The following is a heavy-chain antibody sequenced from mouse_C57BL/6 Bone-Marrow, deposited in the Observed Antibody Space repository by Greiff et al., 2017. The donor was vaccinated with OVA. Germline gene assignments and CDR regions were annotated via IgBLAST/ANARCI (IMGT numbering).Heavy chain of an antibody. Sequence: VQLQQSGAELVRPGTSVKMSCKASGCTFTNYWIGWAKQRPGHGLEWIGDIYPGGGYTNYNEKFKGKATLTADKSSSTAYMQFSSLTSEDSAIYYCAREEENWYFDVWGTGTTVTVSS. J-gene: IGHJ1*03. CDR3: AREEENWYFDV. CDR2: IYPGGGYT. CDR1: GCTFTNYW. V-gene: IGHV1-63*01.